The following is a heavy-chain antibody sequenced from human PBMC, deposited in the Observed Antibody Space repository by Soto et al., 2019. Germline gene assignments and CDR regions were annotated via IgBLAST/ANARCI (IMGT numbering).Heavy chain of an antibody. CDR2: IIPIFGTA. V-gene: IGHV1-69*13. D-gene: IGHD3-10*01. J-gene: IGHJ6*02. CDR3: AGSMVRGVPGRFGMDV. CDR1: GVTFSSYA. Sequence: SVKVSCKASGVTFSSYAISWVRQAPGQGLEWMGGIIPIFGTANYAQKFQGRVTITADESTSTAYMELSSLRSEDTAVYYCAGSMVRGVPGRFGMDVWGQGTTVTVSS.